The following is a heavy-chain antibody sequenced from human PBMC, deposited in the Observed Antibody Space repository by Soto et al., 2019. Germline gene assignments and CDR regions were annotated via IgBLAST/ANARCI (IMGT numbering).Heavy chain of an antibody. J-gene: IGHJ4*02. CDR1: GFTFDDYA. D-gene: IGHD3-3*01. CDR3: AKDATYDFWSGSLNY. Sequence: HPGGSLRLSCAASGFTFDDYAMHWVRQAPGKGLEWVSGISWNSGSIGYADSVKGRFTISRDNAKNSLYLQMNSLRAEDTALYYCAKDATYDFWSGSLNYWGQGTLVTVSS. CDR2: ISWNSGSI. V-gene: IGHV3-9*01.